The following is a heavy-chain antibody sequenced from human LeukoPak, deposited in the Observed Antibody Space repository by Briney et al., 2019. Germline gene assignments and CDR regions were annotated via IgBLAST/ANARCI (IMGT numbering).Heavy chain of an antibody. CDR3: AKAYSSGWLPFDY. J-gene: IGHJ4*02. Sequence: GRSLRLSCAASGFTFSSYAISWVRQAPGKGLEWVSSISTSGGSTFYADSVKGRFTISRDNSKNTLYLQMNSLRAEDTAIYYCAKAYSSGWLPFDYWGQGTLVTVSS. V-gene: IGHV3-23*01. CDR2: ISTSGGST. D-gene: IGHD6-19*01. CDR1: GFTFSSYA.